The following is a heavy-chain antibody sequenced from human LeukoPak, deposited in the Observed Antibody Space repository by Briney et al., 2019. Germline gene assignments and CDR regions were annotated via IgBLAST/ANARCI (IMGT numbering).Heavy chain of an antibody. J-gene: IGHJ4*02. CDR1: GGSFSGYY. D-gene: IGHD2-2*01. V-gene: IGHV4-34*01. Sequence: SETLSLTCAVYGGSFSGYYWSWIRQPPGKGLEWIGEINHSGSTNYNPSLKSRVTIPVDTSKNQFSLKLSSVTAADTAVYYCARAPKNCSSTSCWYFDYWGQGTLVTVSS. CDR3: ARAPKNCSSTSCWYFDY. CDR2: INHSGST.